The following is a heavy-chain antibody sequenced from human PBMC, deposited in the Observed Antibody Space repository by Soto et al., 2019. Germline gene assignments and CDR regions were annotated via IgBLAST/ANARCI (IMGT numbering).Heavy chain of an antibody. Sequence: AGAVKVSCKVYAYTFTSYIITRVRQAPGQGLEWMGWISAYNGNTNYAQKPQGRVTMTTDTSTSTAYMELRSLRSDDTAVYYCARDTPVVTVDYWGQATLLTTYS. J-gene: IGHJ4*02. CDR3: ARDTPVVTVDY. CDR1: AYTFTSYI. V-gene: IGHV1-18*01. CDR2: ISAYNGNT. D-gene: IGHD2-2*01.